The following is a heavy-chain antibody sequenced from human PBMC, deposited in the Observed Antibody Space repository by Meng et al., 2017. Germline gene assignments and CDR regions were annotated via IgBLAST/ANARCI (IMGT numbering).Heavy chain of an antibody. J-gene: IGHJ4*02. CDR2: IWYDGSNK. V-gene: IGHV3-33*01. CDR1: GFTFSSYG. CDR3: ASGGGYYNDY. Sequence: GGSLRLSCAASGFTFSSYGMHGVRQAPGKGLEWVAVIWYDGSNKYYADSVKGRFTISRDNSKNTLYLQMNNLRAEDTAVYYCASGGGYYNDYWGQGTLVTVSS. D-gene: IGHD3-22*01.